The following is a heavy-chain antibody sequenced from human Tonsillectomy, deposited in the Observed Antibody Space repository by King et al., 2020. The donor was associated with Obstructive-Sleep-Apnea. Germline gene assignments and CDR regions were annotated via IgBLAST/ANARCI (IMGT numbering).Heavy chain of an antibody. CDR2: INSDVSSS. V-gene: IGHV3-74*01. J-gene: IGHJ4*02. CDR1: GCTFSSYW. Sequence: VQLVESGGGLVQPGGSLRLSCAASGCTFSSYWMHWVRQAPGEGLLWVSRINSDVSSSRCADSAKGRFTISRDNAKNTLYLQMNSLRAEDTAVYYCARDPGYFDYWGQGTLVTVSS. CDR3: ARDPGYFDY.